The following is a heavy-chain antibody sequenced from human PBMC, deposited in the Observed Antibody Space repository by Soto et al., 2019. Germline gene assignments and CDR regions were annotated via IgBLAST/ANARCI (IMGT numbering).Heavy chain of an antibody. D-gene: IGHD6-19*01. CDR3: ARVGAVAGKSRGPAGVMVGYYYGMDV. Sequence: GGSLRLSCAASGFTFSSYAMHWVRQAPGKGLEWVAVISYDGSNEYYADSVKGRFTISRDNSKNTLYLQMNSLRAEDTAVYYCARVGAVAGKSRGPAGVMVGYYYGMDVWGQGTTVTVSS. J-gene: IGHJ6*02. CDR1: GFTFSSYA. CDR2: ISYDGSNE. V-gene: IGHV3-30-3*01.